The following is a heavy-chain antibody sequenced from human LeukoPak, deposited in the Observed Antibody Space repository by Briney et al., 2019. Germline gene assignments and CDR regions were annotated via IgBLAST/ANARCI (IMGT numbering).Heavy chain of an antibody. D-gene: IGHD1-26*01. J-gene: IGHJ4*02. Sequence: PGGSLRLSCAASGFTFSSYGMHWVRQAPGKGLEWVAFIRYDGSNKYYADSVKGRFTISRDNSKSTLYLQMNSLRAEDTAVYYCAKDHDYSGSYLDYWDQGTLVTVSS. CDR1: GFTFSSYG. CDR2: IRYDGSNK. CDR3: AKDHDYSGSYLDY. V-gene: IGHV3-30*02.